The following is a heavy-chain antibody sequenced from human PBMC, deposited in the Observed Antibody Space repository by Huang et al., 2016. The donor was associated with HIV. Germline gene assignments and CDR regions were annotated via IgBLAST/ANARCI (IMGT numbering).Heavy chain of an antibody. Sequence: EVELAESGENLVQPGGSLRLSCAASGFTFNNHAMHWVRQAPGEGLEYVSTIRSKGKSTHYAEAVKGRFTISRDNSRNTLYLHMGSLTADDVGIYYCARGGATVLTGFDYWGQGIPVSVSS. V-gene: IGHV3-64*02. D-gene: IGHD4-17*01. J-gene: IGHJ4*02. CDR1: GFTFNNHA. CDR2: IRSKGKST. CDR3: ARGGATVLTGFDY.